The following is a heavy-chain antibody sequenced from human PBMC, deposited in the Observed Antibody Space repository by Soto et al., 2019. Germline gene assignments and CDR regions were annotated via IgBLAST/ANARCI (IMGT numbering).Heavy chain of an antibody. V-gene: IGHV4-34*01. J-gene: IGHJ4*02. Sequence: QVQLQQWGAGLLKPSETLSLTCAVYGGSFSGYYWSWIRQPPGKGLEWIGEINHSGSTNYNPSLKGRATISVDTSKNQFSLKLSSVTAADTAVYYCAIEGKHDYGSGSSSLYFDYWGQGTLVAVSS. CDR1: GGSFSGYY. D-gene: IGHD3-10*01. CDR3: AIEGKHDYGSGSSSLYFDY. CDR2: INHSGST.